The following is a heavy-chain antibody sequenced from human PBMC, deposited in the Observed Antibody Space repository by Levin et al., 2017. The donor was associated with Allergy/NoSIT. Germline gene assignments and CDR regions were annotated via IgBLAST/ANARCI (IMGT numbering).Heavy chain of an antibody. J-gene: IGHJ3*02. CDR2: ISSSSSFT. Sequence: GGSLRLSCAASGFTFSDYFMTWIRQSPGKGLEWLSFISSSSSFTNYADSVKGRFTTSRDNAKKSLFLQMNSLRAEDSAVYYCATRGGGSGSHAFDIWGQGTMVP. D-gene: IGHD2-15*01. CDR1: GFTFSDYF. CDR3: ATRGGGSGSHAFDI. V-gene: IGHV3-11*03.